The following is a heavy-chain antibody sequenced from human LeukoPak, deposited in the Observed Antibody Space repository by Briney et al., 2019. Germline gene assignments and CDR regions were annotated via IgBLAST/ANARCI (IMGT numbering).Heavy chain of an antibody. CDR3: ARLSVVTEDDY. V-gene: IGHV3-74*01. Sequence: GGSLRLSCAASGFTFSSYWMHWVRQAPGKGLVWVSRINTDGSSTSYADSVKGRFTISRDNAKNTLYLQMNSLRAEDTAVYYCARLSVVTEDDYWGQGTLVTVSS. D-gene: IGHD4-23*01. CDR1: GFTFSSYW. J-gene: IGHJ4*02. CDR2: INTDGSST.